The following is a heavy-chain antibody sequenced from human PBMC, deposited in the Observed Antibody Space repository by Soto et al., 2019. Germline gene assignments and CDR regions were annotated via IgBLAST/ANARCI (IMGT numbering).Heavy chain of an antibody. D-gene: IGHD1-26*01. CDR1: GFTFRSYA. J-gene: IGHJ4*02. Sequence: ELQLLESGGDLVQPGGSLRLSCAASGFTFRSYAMSWVRQAPGKGLEWVSSVSQSGAVIYYGDAVKGRFSVSRDNSQNTLYLQMSSLRAEDTAIYFCAGVGSGSNSDYWGQGTLVTVSS. V-gene: IGHV3-23*02. CDR3: AGVGSGSNSDY. CDR2: VSQSGAVI.